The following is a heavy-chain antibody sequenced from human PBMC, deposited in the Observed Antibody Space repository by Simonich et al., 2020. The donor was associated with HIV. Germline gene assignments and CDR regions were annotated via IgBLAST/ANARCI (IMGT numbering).Heavy chain of an antibody. CDR1: GGSFSGYY. V-gene: IGHV4-34*01. D-gene: IGHD4-17*01. CDR2: INHSGST. J-gene: IGHJ4*02. CDR3: ARRHPTTVTTPYFDY. Sequence: QVQLQQWGAGLLKPSETLSLTCAVYGGSFSGYYWSWIRQPPGKGLEWIVEINHSGSTNYNPSLKSRVTIAVDTSKNQFSLKLSSVTAADTAVYYCARRHPTTVTTPYFDYWGQGTLLTVSS.